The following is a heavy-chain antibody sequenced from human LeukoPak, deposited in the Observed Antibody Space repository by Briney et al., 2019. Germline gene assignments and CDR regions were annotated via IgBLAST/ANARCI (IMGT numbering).Heavy chain of an antibody. CDR1: GYSISSGYY. J-gene: IGHJ4*02. V-gene: IGHV4-38-2*02. CDR3: ARVGVSSGEFDY. CDR2: IYHSGST. Sequence: SETLSLTCTVSGYSISSGYYWGWIRQPPGKGLEWIGSIYHSGSTYYNPSLKSRVTISVDTSKNQFSLKLSSVTAADTAVYYCARVGVSSGEFDYWGQGTLVTVSS. D-gene: IGHD6-19*01.